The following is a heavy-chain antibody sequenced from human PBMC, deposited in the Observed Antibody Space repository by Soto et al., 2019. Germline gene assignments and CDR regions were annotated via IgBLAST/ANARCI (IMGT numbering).Heavy chain of an antibody. Sequence: SETLYLTCTVTGGSISSSSYYWGCIRQPPGKGLEWIGSIYYSGSTYYNPSLKSRVTIAVDTSKNQFSLKLSSVTAADTAVYYCARVPTGTTYLTSFDPWGQGTLLTVSS. J-gene: IGHJ5*02. CDR2: IYYSGST. CDR1: GGSISSSSYY. CDR3: ARVPTGTTYLTSFDP. D-gene: IGHD1-1*01. V-gene: IGHV4-39*01.